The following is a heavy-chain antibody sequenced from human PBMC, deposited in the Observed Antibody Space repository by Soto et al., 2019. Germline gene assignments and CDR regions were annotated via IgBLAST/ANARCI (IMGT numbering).Heavy chain of an antibody. Sequence: SETLSLTCAVSGGSISSSNWWSWVRQPPGKGLEWIGEIYHGGSTNYNPSLKSRVTISVDKSKNQFSLKLSSVTAADTAVYYCARKGYSSSWYTDYYYYGMDVWGQGTTVTVSS. J-gene: IGHJ6*02. V-gene: IGHV4-4*02. CDR1: GGSISSSNW. D-gene: IGHD6-13*01. CDR2: IYHGGST. CDR3: ARKGYSSSWYTDYYYYGMDV.